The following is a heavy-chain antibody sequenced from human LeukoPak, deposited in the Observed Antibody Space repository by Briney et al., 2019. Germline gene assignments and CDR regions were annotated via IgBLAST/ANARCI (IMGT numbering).Heavy chain of an antibody. D-gene: IGHD6-19*01. CDR2: IWYDGSNK. CDR3: ARDEQWLVHGYLDY. V-gene: IGHV3-33*01. CDR1: GFTFSSYG. Sequence: PGRSLRLSCAASGFTFSSYGMHWVRQAPGKGLEWVAVIWYDGSNKYYADSVKGRFTISRDNSKNTLYLQMNSLRAEDTAVYYCARDEQWLVHGYLDYWGQGTLVTVSS. J-gene: IGHJ4*02.